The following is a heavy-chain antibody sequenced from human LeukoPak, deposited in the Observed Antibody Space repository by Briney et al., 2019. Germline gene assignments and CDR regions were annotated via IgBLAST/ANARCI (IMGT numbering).Heavy chain of an antibody. J-gene: IGHJ1*01. CDR1: GGSISSYY. CDR3: ARDRGDFQH. Sequence: SETLSLTCTASGGSISSYYWSWIRQPPGKGLEWIGYIYYSGSTNYNPSLKSRVTISVDTSKNQFSLKLSSVTAADTAVYYCARDRGDFQHWGQGTLVTVSS. V-gene: IGHV4-59*01. CDR2: IYYSGST.